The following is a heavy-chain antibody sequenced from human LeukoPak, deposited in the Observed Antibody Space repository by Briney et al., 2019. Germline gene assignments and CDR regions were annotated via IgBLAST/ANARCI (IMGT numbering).Heavy chain of an antibody. V-gene: IGHV4-34*01. CDR1: GGSFGAYY. Sequence: SETLSLTCAVYGGSFGAYYWSWIRQPPGKGLEWIGEINHSGSTNYNPSLKSRVTISVDKSKNQFSLKLSSVTAADTAVYYCARASIGMDAWGQGTTVTVSS. J-gene: IGHJ6*02. CDR3: ARASIGMDA. CDR2: INHSGST.